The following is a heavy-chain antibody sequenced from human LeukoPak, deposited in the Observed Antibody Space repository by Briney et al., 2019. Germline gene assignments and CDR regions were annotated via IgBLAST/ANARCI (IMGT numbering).Heavy chain of an antibody. J-gene: IGHJ3*01. Sequence: GGSLRLSCAASGFIFDDYAMHWVRQVPGKGLEWVSGISWNSGSIGFADSVKGRFTISRDNAKNSLFLQINSLTLEDTALYYCARARYLGLTDGAADRGAFDVWGRGTMVTVSS. V-gene: IGHV3-9*01. CDR3: ARARYLGLTDGAADRGAFDV. CDR1: GFIFDDYA. D-gene: IGHD3-10*01. CDR2: ISWNSGSI.